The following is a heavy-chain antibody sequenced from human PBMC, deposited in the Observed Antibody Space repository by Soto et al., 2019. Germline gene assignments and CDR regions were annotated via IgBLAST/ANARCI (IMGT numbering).Heavy chain of an antibody. CDR2: FSGPGGGP. CDR1: GFTFSTYA. V-gene: IGHV3-23*01. D-gene: IGHD3-10*01. Sequence: GGSLRLSCAASGFTFSTYAMSWVRQAPGKGLEWVSSFSGPGGGPYYADSVKGRFTISRDDSKNTLYLQMNSLRAEDTAVYYCAREQYSMVRGVIPDWGQGTLVTVSS. J-gene: IGHJ4*02. CDR3: AREQYSMVRGVIPD.